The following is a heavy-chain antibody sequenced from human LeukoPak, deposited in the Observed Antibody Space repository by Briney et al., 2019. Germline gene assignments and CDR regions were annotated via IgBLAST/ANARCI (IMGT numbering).Heavy chain of an antibody. CDR3: ARSRNLRASFDY. Sequence: GSSVKVSCKASGGTFSSYAISWVRQAPGQGLEWMGRIIPILGIANYAQKFQGRVTMTRDTSISTAYMELSRLRSDDTAVYYCARSRNLRASFDYWGQGTLVTVSS. CDR1: GGTFSSYA. D-gene: IGHD4-17*01. CDR2: IIPILGIA. V-gene: IGHV1-69*04. J-gene: IGHJ4*02.